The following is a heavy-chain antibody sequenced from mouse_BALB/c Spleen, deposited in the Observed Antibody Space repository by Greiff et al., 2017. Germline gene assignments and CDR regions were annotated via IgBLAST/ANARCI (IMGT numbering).Heavy chain of an antibody. D-gene: IGHD2-3*01. J-gene: IGHJ4*01. Sequence: EVMLVESGGGLVQPKGSLKLSCAASGFTFNTYAMHWVCQAPGKGLEWVARIRSKSNNYATYYADSVKDRFTISRDDSQSMLYLQMNNLKTEDTAMYYCVRVFDGYYDYAMDYWGQGTSVTVSS. CDR2: IRSKSNNYAT. CDR1: GFTFNTYA. V-gene: IGHV10-3*03. CDR3: VRVFDGYYDYAMDY.